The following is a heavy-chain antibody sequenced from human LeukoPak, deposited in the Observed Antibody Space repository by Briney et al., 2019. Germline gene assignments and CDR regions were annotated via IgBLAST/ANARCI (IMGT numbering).Heavy chain of an antibody. V-gene: IGHV3-9*01. Sequence: GRSLRLSCAASGFTFDDYAKHWVRQAPGKGLEWVSGISWNSGSISYADSVKGRFTISRDNAKNSLYLQMNSLRAEDTALYYCAKDIGAYYYYGSGSYGLNYYYGMDVWGQRTTVTVSS. CDR3: AKDIGAYYYYGSGSYGLNYYYGMDV. D-gene: IGHD3-10*01. J-gene: IGHJ6*02. CDR1: GFTFDDYA. CDR2: ISWNSGSI.